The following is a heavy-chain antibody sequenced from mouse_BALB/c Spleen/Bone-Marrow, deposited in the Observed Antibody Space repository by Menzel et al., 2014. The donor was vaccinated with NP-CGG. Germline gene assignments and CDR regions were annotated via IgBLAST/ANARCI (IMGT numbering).Heavy chain of an antibody. V-gene: IGHV1S81*02. Sequence: VQLQQSGAELVKPGASVKLSRKASGYSFTRYYMYWVKQRPGQGLEWIGEINPSNGGTNFNEKFKSKATLTVDKSSSTAYMQFSSLTSEDSAVYYCTRSNYGYWYFDVWGAGTTVTVSS. CDR1: GYSFTRYY. CDR3: TRSNYGYWYFDV. J-gene: IGHJ1*01. CDR2: INPSNGGT. D-gene: IGHD1-1*01.